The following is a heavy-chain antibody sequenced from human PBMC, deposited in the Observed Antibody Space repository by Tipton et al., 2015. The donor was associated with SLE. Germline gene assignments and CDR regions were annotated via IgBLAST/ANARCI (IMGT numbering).Heavy chain of an antibody. CDR1: GFTFSSYG. J-gene: IGHJ4*02. Sequence: RSLRLSCAASGFTFSSYGMHWVRQAPGKGLEWVTVISYDGSNKYYADSVKGRFTISRDNSKNTLYLQMNSLRAEDTAVYYCARDGRGEDSSGLPHFDYWGQGTLVTVSS. CDR2: ISYDGSNK. V-gene: IGHV3-30*03. CDR3: ARDGRGEDSSGLPHFDY. D-gene: IGHD3-22*01.